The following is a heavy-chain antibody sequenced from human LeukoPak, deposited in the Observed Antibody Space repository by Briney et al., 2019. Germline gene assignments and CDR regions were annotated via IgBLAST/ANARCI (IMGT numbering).Heavy chain of an antibody. J-gene: IGHJ4*02. CDR1: GGSISSGSYY. CDR2: IYTSGST. D-gene: IGHD1-7*01. CDR3: ARTGGNYVAKIDY. V-gene: IGHV4-61*02. Sequence: SQTLSLTCTVSGGSISSGSYYWSWIRQPAGKGLEWIGRIYTSGSTNYNPSLKRRVTISVDTSKNQFSLKLSSVTAADTAVYYCARTGGNYVAKIDYWGQGTLVTVSS.